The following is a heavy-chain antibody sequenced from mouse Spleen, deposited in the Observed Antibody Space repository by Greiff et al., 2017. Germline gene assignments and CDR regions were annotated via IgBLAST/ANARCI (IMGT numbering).Heavy chain of an antibody. J-gene: IGHJ4*01. V-gene: IGHV5-17*01. Sequence: EVKVVESGGGLVKPGGSLKLSCAASGFTFSDYGMHWVRQAPEKGLEWVAYISSGSSTIYYADTVKGRFTISRDNAKNTLFLQMTSLRSEDTAMYYCAISSEDAMDYWGQGTSVTVSS. CDR3: AISSEDAMDY. D-gene: IGHD3-1*01. CDR1: GFTFSDYG. CDR2: ISSGSSTI.